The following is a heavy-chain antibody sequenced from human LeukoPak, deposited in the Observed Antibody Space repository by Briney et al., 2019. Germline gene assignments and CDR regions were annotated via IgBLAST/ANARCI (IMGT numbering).Heavy chain of an antibody. J-gene: IGHJ6*03. CDR1: GGSISSGSYY. CDR2: IYYSGST. CDR3: ARYGKATPSYHMDV. V-gene: IGHV4-61*10. Sequence: PSETLSLTCTVSGGSISSGSYYWSWIRQPAGKGLEWIGYIYYSGSTNYNPSLKSRVTISVDTSKNQFSLKLNSVTAADTAVYYCARYGKATPSYHMDVWGKGTTVTVSS. D-gene: IGHD3-10*01.